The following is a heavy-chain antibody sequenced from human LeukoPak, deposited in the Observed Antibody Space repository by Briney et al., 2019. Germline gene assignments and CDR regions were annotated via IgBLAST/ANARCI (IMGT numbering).Heavy chain of an antibody. CDR3: GRIDWAPDY. CDR1: GYSISSGYH. CDR2: IHRSGST. Sequence: SETLSLTCAVSGYSISSGYHWAWIRQPPGKGLEWIGSIHRSGSTYYNPSLKSRVTISLDTSKNQFSLRLTPVTAADTAVYYCGRIDWAPDYRGQGTLVTVSS. D-gene: IGHD2-21*01. J-gene: IGHJ4*02. V-gene: IGHV4-38-2*01.